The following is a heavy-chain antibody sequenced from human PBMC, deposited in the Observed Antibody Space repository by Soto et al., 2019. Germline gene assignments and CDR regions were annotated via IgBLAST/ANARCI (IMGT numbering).Heavy chain of an antibody. CDR1: GGSFNSSF. V-gene: IGHV4-34*01. CDR3: TTSVRSLPDSFDI. D-gene: IGHD1-26*01. CDR2: GTPGGRS. J-gene: IGHJ3*02. Sequence: QVQLQQWGAGLLQPSATLSLTCAVYGGSFNSSFWNWVRQPPGKGLEWIGEGTPGGRSNYNPSLKTRVTRSKDTSKNLFALEVNSEPAPDTAVYYCTTSVRSLPDSFDIWGQGAMVTVSS.